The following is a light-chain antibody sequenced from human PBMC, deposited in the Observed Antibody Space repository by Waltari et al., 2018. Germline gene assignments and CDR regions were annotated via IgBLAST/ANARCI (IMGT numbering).Light chain of an antibody. CDR3: MQGTHWPYT. Sequence: DIVLTQSPLSLPVTLGQPASISCRSSQSLVLTDGNTYLNWFQQRPGQSPRRLIYKVSNLGSGVPDRFSGSGSDTDFTLKISRVEAEDVAVYYCMQGTHWPYTFGQGTKLEIK. CDR1: QSLVLTDGNTY. J-gene: IGKJ2*01. CDR2: KVS. V-gene: IGKV2-30*02.